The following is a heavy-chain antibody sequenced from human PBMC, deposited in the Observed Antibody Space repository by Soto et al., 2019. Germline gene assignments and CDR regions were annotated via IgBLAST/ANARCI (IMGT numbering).Heavy chain of an antibody. D-gene: IGHD3-22*01. J-gene: IGHJ3*02. CDR1: GFTFSSYS. CDR2: ISSSSSYI. CDR3: ARDLSSPSDLYYYDSSGYYAHDAFDI. Sequence: SGGSLRLSCAASGFTFSSYSMNWVRQAPGKGLEWVSSISSSSSYIYYADSVKGRFTISRDNAKNSLYLQMNSLRAEDTAVYYCARDLSSPSDLYYYDSSGYYAHDAFDIWGQGTMVTVSS. V-gene: IGHV3-21*01.